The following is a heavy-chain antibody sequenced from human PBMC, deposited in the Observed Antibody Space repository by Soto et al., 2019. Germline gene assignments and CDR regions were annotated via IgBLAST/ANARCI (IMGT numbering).Heavy chain of an antibody. Sequence: PGGSLRLSCAASGFTFSSYWMHWVRQAPGKGLVWVSRINSSGGSTNYAGSVKGRFTISRDNSKNTLYLQMNSLRAEDTAVYYCARRAAVSVTSLWFDPWGQGTLVTVSS. CDR2: INSSGGST. CDR3: ARRAAVSVTSLWFDP. CDR1: GFTFSSYW. V-gene: IGHV3-74*01. J-gene: IGHJ5*02. D-gene: IGHD6-19*01.